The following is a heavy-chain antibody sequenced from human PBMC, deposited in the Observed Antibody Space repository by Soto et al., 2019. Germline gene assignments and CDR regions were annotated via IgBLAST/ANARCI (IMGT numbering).Heavy chain of an antibody. CDR3: AKGGRQWLVTSDFNY. CDR2: VSHDGRST. J-gene: IGHJ4*02. V-gene: IGHV3-30*18. CDR1: GFTFRNYG. Sequence: GGSLRLSCAASGFTFRNYGMDWVRQAPGKGLEWVAVVSHDGRSTHYADSVKGRFTISRDSSKNTVSLEMTSLRAEDTAVYYCAKGGRQWLVTSDFNYWGQGALVTVSS. D-gene: IGHD6-19*01.